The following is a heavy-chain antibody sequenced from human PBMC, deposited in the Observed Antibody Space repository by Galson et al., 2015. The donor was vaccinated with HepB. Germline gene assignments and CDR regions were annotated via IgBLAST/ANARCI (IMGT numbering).Heavy chain of an antibody. D-gene: IGHD3-3*01. CDR2: IYTSGST. CDR1: GGSISSYY. CDR3: ARDSPYYDFWSGYHIFDY. J-gene: IGHJ4*02. V-gene: IGHV4-4*07. Sequence: SETLSLTCTVSGGSISSYYWSWIRQPAGKGLERIGRIYTSGSTNYNPSLKSRVTMSVDASKNQFSLKLSSVTAADTAVYYCARDSPYYDFWSGYHIFDYWGQGTLVTVSS.